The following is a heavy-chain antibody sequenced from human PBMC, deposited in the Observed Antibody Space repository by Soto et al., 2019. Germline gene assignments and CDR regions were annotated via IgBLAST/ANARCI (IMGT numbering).Heavy chain of an antibody. D-gene: IGHD3-22*01. Sequence: PGGSLRLSCAASGFTFSDYYMSWIRQAPGKGLEWVSYISSSSSYTNYADSVKGRFTISRDNAKNSLYLQMNSLRAEDTAVYYCARDSINDYYDSSGYLDYWGQGTLVTVSS. CDR1: GFTFSDYY. CDR2: ISSSSSYT. J-gene: IGHJ4*02. V-gene: IGHV3-11*06. CDR3: ARDSINDYYDSSGYLDY.